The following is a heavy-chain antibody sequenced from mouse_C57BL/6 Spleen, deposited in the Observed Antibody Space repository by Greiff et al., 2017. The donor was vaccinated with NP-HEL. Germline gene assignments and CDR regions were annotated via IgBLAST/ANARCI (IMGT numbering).Heavy chain of an antibody. V-gene: IGHV1-19*01. J-gene: IGHJ3*01. CDR1: GYTFTDYY. CDR2: INPYNGGT. Sequence: EVQLQQSGPVLVKPGPSVKMSCKASGYTFTDYYMNWVKQSHGKSLEWIGVINPYNGGTSYNQKFKGKATLTVDKSSSTAYMELNSLTSEDSAVYYCARASTMVTRFAYWGQGTLVTVSA. D-gene: IGHD2-2*01. CDR3: ARASTMVTRFAY.